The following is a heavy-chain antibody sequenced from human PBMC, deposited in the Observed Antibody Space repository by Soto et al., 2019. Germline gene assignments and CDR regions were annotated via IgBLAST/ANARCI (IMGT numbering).Heavy chain of an antibody. V-gene: IGHV1-3*01. D-gene: IGHD4-17*01. CDR2: INAGNGNT. J-gene: IGHJ4*02. CDR3: ASESYGGEFDY. Sequence: ASVKVSCKASGYSLTIYAIHLVRQAPGQKLEGMGWINAGNGNTKYSQKFQGRVTITRDTSASTAYMELSSLRSEDTAVYYCASESYGGEFDYWGQGTLVTVSS. CDR1: GYSLTIYA.